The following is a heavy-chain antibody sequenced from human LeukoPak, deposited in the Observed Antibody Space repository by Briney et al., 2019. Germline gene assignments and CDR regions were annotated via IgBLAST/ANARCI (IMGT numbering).Heavy chain of an antibody. CDR1: GFTFSSYG. CDR2: IWYDGSNK. J-gene: IGHJ4*02. CDR3: AREVVDTAMVTCGLDY. V-gene: IGHV3-33*01. Sequence: GGSLRLSCAASGFTFSSYGMHWVRQAPGKGLEWVAVIWYDGSNKYYADSVKGRFTISRDNSKNTLYLQMNSLRAEDTAVYYCAREVVDTAMVTCGLDYWGQGTLVTVSS. D-gene: IGHD5-18*01.